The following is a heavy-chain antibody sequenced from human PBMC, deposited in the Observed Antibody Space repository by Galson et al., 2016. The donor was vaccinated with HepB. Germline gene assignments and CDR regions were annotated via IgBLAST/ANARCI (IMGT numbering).Heavy chain of an antibody. Sequence: PALVKPTQTLTLTCTFSGFSLTTNGVGVGWIRQPPGEALEWLALIYSNDEKRYNPSLKNMVTISKDTSKNQVVLTMTNMDPVDTATYNCAHRPSAGTPFDFWGQGILVTVAS. D-gene: IGHD6-19*01. CDR2: IYSNDEK. V-gene: IGHV2-5*01. J-gene: IGHJ4*02. CDR3: AHRPSAGTPFDF. CDR1: GFSLTTNGVG.